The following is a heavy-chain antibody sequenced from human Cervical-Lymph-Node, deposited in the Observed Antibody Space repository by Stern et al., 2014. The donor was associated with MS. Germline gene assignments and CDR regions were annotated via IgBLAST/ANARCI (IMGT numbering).Heavy chain of an antibody. D-gene: IGHD4-23*01. Sequence: VQSGRSLRLSCAASGFTFSSYGMHWVRQAPGKGLEWVAVIWFDGSNKYYADSVKGRFTISRDNSKKTLYLQMNSLRAEDTAVYYCAREGGNTAEYFQHWGQGTLVTVSS. CDR2: IWFDGSNK. J-gene: IGHJ1*01. V-gene: IGHV3-33*01. CDR1: GFTFSSYG. CDR3: AREGGNTAEYFQH.